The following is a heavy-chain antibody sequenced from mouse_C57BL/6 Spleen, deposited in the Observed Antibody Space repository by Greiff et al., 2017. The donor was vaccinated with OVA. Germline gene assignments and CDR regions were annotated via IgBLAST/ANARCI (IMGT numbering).Heavy chain of an antibody. V-gene: IGHV5-4*03. D-gene: IGHD3-1*01. J-gene: IGHJ1*03. CDR2: ISDGGSYT. CDR1: GFTFSSYA. Sequence: EVKLMESGGGLVKPGGSLKLSCAASGFTFSSYAMSWVRQTPEKRLEWVATISDGGSYTYYPDNVKGRFTISRDNAKNNLYLQMSHLKSGDTAMYYCARRGLSGYFDVWGTGTTVTVSS. CDR3: ARRGLSGYFDV.